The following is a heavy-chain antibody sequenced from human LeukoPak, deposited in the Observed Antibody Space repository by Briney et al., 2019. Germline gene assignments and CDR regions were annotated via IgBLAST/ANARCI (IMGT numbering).Heavy chain of an antibody. J-gene: IGHJ4*02. CDR2: ISWNSGSI. Sequence: PGGSLRLSCAASGFTFDDYAMHWVRQAPGKGLEWVSGISWNSGSIGYADSVKGRFTISRDNAKNSLYLQMNSLRAEDTASYYCAKDIKWSSWRYFDYWGQGTLVTVSS. V-gene: IGHV3-9*01. CDR3: AKDIKWSSWRYFDY. D-gene: IGHD6-13*01. CDR1: GFTFDDYA.